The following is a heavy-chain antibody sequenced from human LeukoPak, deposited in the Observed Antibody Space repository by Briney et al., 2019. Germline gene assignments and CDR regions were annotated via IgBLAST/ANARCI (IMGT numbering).Heavy chain of an antibody. Sequence: GGSLRLSCAASGFTFSSYSMNWVRQDPGKGLEWVSSISSSSSYIYYADSVKGRFTISRDNAKNSLYLQMNSLRAEDTAVYYCARAGAVAGTANDYWGQGTLVTVSS. J-gene: IGHJ4*02. CDR1: GFTFSSYS. V-gene: IGHV3-21*01. CDR3: ARAGAVAGTANDY. D-gene: IGHD6-19*01. CDR2: ISSSSSYI.